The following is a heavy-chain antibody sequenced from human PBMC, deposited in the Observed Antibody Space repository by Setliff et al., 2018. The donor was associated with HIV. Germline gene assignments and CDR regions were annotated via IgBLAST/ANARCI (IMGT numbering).Heavy chain of an antibody. V-gene: IGHV4-59*08. CDR2: LYNSGST. J-gene: IGHJ4*02. D-gene: IGHD2-8*02. Sequence: SETLSLTCAVSGGSITHFYWSWIRQPPGKGLEWIGYLYNSGSTKYNPSLKSRVTISIEMSKTQLSLNLNSVTAADTALYYCALWGYSNAGGFDYWGQGTLVTSPQ. CDR3: ALWGYSNAGGFDY. CDR1: GGSITHFY.